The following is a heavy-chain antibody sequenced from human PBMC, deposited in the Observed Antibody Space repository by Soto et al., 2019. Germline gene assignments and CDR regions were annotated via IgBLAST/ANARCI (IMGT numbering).Heavy chain of an antibody. CDR3: GSGRVATSILWGFDP. J-gene: IGHJ5*02. V-gene: IGHV1-69*01. CDR1: GGTFSSYA. D-gene: IGHD5-12*01. Sequence: QVQLVQSGAEVKKPGSSVKVSCKASGGTFSSYAISWVRQAPGQGLEWMGGIIPIFGTANYAQKFQGRVTISADEFTSTAYMGLGRLRSEDTGVYYCGSGRVATSILWGFDPWGQGTLVTVSS. CDR2: IIPIFGTA.